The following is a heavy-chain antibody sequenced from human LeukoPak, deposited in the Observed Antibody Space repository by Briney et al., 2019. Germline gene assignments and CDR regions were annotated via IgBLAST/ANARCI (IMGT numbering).Heavy chain of an antibody. CDR3: ARQVVNYNDISGYSDY. Sequence: SETLSLTCTVSGGSISSSSYYWGWIRQPPGKGLEWIGSIYYSGSTYYNPSIKSLVTISVDTSKNQFSLKLSSVTVADTAVYYCARQVVNYNDISGYSDYWGQGTLVTVSS. CDR1: GGSISSSSYY. J-gene: IGHJ4*02. D-gene: IGHD3-22*01. V-gene: IGHV4-39*01. CDR2: IYYSGST.